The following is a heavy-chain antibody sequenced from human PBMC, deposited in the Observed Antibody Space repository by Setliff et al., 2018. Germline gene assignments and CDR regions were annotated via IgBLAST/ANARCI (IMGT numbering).Heavy chain of an antibody. D-gene: IGHD3-3*01. J-gene: IGHJ6*02. V-gene: IGHV1-69*13. Sequence: SVKVSCKASGGTFSSYAISWVRQAPGQGLEWMGGISPIFGTANYAQKFQGRVTITADESTSTAYMELSSLRSEDTAVYYCAREDGTYYNFWSGYSTTPYYGMDVWGQGTTVTVSS. CDR3: AREDGTYYNFWSGYSTTPYYGMDV. CDR2: ISPIFGTA. CDR1: GGTFSSYA.